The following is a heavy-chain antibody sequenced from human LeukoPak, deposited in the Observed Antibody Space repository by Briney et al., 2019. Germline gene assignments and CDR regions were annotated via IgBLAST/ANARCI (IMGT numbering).Heavy chain of an antibody. Sequence: GGSLRLSCAASGFTFSSYAMHWVRQAPGKGLEWVAVISYDGSNKYYADSVRGRFTISRDNSKNTLYLQMNSLRAEDTAVYYCAREVLDYWGQGTLVTVSS. CDR2: ISYDGSNK. D-gene: IGHD3-10*01. J-gene: IGHJ4*02. CDR3: AREVLDY. V-gene: IGHV3-30-3*01. CDR1: GFTFSSYA.